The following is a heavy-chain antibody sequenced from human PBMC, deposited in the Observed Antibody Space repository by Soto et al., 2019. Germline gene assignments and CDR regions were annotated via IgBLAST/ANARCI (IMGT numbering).Heavy chain of an antibody. D-gene: IGHD4-17*01. CDR3: AKDNLETTVTTPSD. J-gene: IGHJ4*02. CDR2: ISYDGNNK. CDR1: GFTFSSYG. Sequence: QVQLVESGGGVVQPGRSLRLSCAASGFTFSSYGMHWVRQAPGKGLEWVAVISYDGNNKYYADSVKGRFTISRDNFKNTLYLQMDSLRAEDTAMYYCAKDNLETTVTTPSDWGQGTLVTVSS. V-gene: IGHV3-30*18.